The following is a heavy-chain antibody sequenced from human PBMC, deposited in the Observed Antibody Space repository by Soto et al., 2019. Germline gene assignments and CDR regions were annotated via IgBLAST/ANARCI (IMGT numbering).Heavy chain of an antibody. V-gene: IGHV4-4*02. CDR2: IAHDGHT. CDR1: GGSITTSGL. Sequence: SETLSLTCDVSGGSITTSGLWTRVRQFPGRGLEWIGLIAHDGHTNYNPSLSGRVTMSVDLSSSQFSLNVASVNAADTAVYFCAGGRDYDYWGQGTLVTVS. D-gene: IGHD1-26*01. CDR3: AGGRDYDY. J-gene: IGHJ4*02.